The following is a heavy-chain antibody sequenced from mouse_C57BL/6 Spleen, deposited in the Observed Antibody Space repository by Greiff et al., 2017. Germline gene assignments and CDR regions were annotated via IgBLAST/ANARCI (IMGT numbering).Heavy chain of an antibody. CDR2: INPSNGGT. D-gene: IGHD1-1*01. J-gene: IGHJ3*01. Sequence: QVQLQQSGTELVKPGASVKLSCKASGYTFTSYWMHWVKQRPGQGLEWIGNINPSNGGTNYNEKFKSKATLTVDKSSSTAYMQLSSLTSEDSAVYYCASDNYGSSPPFAYWGQGTLVTVSA. V-gene: IGHV1-53*01. CDR1: GYTFTSYW. CDR3: ASDNYGSSPPFAY.